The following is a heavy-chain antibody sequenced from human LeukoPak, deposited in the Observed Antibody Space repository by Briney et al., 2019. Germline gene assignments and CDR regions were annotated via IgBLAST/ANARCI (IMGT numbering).Heavy chain of an antibody. CDR2: IKKDGSEK. Sequence: GGSLRLSCAASGFTFNTYWMNWIRQAPGKGLEWVANIKKDGSEKYYVDSVKGRFTISRDNAKNSLYLLMNSLRVEDTAVYYCARGHYSGFEYWGQGSLVTVSS. CDR3: ARGHYSGFEY. CDR1: GFTFNTYW. D-gene: IGHD2-21*01. V-gene: IGHV3-7*01. J-gene: IGHJ4*02.